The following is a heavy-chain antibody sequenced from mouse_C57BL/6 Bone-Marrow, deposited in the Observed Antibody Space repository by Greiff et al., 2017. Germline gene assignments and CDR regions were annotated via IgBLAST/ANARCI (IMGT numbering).Heavy chain of an antibody. Sequence: EVKLVESGGGLVKPGGSLKLSCAASGFTFSDYGMHWVRQAPEKGLEWVAYISSGSSTIYYADTVKGRFTISRDNAKNTLFLQMTSLRSEDTAMYYCARDYYGSSWDAMDYWGQGTSVTVSS. CDR1: GFTFSDYG. D-gene: IGHD1-1*01. CDR2: ISSGSSTI. V-gene: IGHV5-17*01. J-gene: IGHJ4*01. CDR3: ARDYYGSSWDAMDY.